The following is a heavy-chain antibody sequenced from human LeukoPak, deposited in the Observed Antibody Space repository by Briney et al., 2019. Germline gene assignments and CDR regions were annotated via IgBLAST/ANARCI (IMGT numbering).Heavy chain of an antibody. CDR2: ISYDGSNK. J-gene: IGHJ4*02. CDR1: GFTFSSYG. CDR3: AKELKGWLQAFDY. V-gene: IGHV3-30*18. Sequence: PGGSLRLSCAASGFTFSSYGIHWVRQAPGKGLEWVAVISYDGSNKNYADSVKGRFTISRDNSKNTLYPQMNSLRAEDTAVYYCAKELKGWLQAFDYWGQGTLVTVSS. D-gene: IGHD5-24*01.